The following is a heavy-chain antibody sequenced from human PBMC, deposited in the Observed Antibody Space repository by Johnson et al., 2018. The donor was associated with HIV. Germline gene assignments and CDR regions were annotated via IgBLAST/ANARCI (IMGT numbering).Heavy chain of an antibody. D-gene: IGHD3-9*01. CDR1: GFTFSSYG. J-gene: IGHJ3*02. CDR2: IRYDGSNK. V-gene: IGHV3-30*02. Sequence: QVHLVESGGGVVQPGGSLRLSCAASGFTFSSYGMHWVRQAPGKGLEWVAFIRYDGSNKYYADSVKGRFTISRDSSKNTLYLQMNSLRTEDTAAYYCARDIHVLRYSADAFDIWGQGTMVTVSS. CDR3: ARDIHVLRYSADAFDI.